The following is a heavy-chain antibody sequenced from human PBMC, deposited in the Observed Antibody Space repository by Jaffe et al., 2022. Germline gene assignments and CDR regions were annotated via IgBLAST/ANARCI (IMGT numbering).Heavy chain of an antibody. CDR3: AKKGAQYTYKIEWSIEDAFDI. Sequence: QVQLVESGGGVVQPGGSLRLSCAGSGFTFSNFGIHWVRQAPGKGLEWVIFIRNDGSNTYYADAVKGRFTISRDNSKNTVFLQMNSLRPDDTAVYYCAKKGAQYTYKIEWSIEDAFDIWGQGTMVTVSS. V-gene: IGHV3-30*02. CDR1: GFTFSNFG. J-gene: IGHJ3*02. D-gene: IGHD3-3*01. CDR2: IRNDGSNT.